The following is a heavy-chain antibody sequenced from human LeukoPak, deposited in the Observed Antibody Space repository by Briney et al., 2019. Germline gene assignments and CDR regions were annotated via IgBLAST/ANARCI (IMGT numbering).Heavy chain of an antibody. CDR1: GVSITKDGYS. CDR2: ISYSGST. J-gene: IGHJ3*02. Sequence: SETLSLTCTVPGVSITKDGYSSTWIRQPPGKGLEWIGDISYSGSTKYKPSLKRRLTISGDVSKNQFSLKLTSVTAADTAVYYCARDVVLTSSPDAFDIWGQGTMVTVSS. D-gene: IGHD2-21*02. V-gene: IGHV4-31*03. CDR3: ARDVVLTSSPDAFDI.